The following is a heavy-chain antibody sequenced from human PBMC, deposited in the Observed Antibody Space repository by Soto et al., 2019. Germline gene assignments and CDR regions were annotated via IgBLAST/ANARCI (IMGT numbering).Heavy chain of an antibody. D-gene: IGHD6-19*01. CDR1: GYTFTSYG. V-gene: IGHV1-18*04. CDR3: ARAKFNSGWSLFDC. Sequence: ASVKVSCKASGYTFTSYGISWVRQAPGQGHEWMGWISAYNGNTNYAQKFQGRVTMTTDTSTSTAYMELRSLRSDDTAVYYCARAKFNSGWSLFDCRGQGTLVTVSS. CDR2: ISAYNGNT. J-gene: IGHJ4*02.